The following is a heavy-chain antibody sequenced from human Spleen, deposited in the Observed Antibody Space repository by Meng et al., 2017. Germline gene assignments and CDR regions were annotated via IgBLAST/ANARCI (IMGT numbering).Heavy chain of an antibody. CDR3: ARGYCSSTSCYYGVGV. CDR1: GYSFTGDY. Sequence: ASVMVSCKASGYSFTGDYMHWLRQAPGQGLEWMGRINPNSGGTNYAQKFQGRVTMTRDTSISTAYMDLSRLRSDDTAVYYCARGYCSSTSCYYGVGVWGQGTTVTVSS. D-gene: IGHD2-2*01. J-gene: IGHJ6*02. V-gene: IGHV1-2*06. CDR2: INPNSGGT.